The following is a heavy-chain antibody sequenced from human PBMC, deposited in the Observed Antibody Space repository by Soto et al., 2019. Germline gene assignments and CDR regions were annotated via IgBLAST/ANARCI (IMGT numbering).Heavy chain of an antibody. CDR2: IGSSGRDT. Sequence: EVQLVESGGGLVKPGESLRLSCAASGFPFNSHTMTWVRQTTRKGLEWVSSIGSSGRDTYYPDSLKGRFTISRDNAKNSLFLQMNSLRAEDTAVYYCASLDTIFGVVEDYWGQGTLVTVSS. J-gene: IGHJ4*02. D-gene: IGHD3-3*01. CDR3: ASLDTIFGVVEDY. CDR1: GFPFNSHT. V-gene: IGHV3-21*06.